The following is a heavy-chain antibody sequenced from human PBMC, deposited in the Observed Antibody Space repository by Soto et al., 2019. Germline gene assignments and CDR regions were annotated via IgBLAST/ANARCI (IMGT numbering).Heavy chain of an antibody. CDR2: IYYSGST. Sequence: QVQLQESGPGLVKPSQTLSLTCTVSGGSISSGGYYWSWIRQHPGKGLEWIGYIYYSGSTYYNPSLKSRVTISXXTXKXRFSLKLSSVTAADTAVYYCARGAPQGTMALRWFDYWGQGTLVTVSS. CDR3: ARGAPQGTMALRWFDY. D-gene: IGHD3-10*01. V-gene: IGHV4-31*03. CDR1: GGSISSGGYY. J-gene: IGHJ4*02.